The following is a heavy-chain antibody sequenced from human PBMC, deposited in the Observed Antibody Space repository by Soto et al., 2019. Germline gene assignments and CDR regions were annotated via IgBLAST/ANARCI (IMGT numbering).Heavy chain of an antibody. CDR2: ISRNSDFL. J-gene: IGHJ4*02. Sequence: EVQLVESGGGLVQPGRSLRLSCVASGFTYDDYSMHWVRQAPGKGLEWVSGISRNSDFLVYADSVKGRFTISRDNAKSSLYLQMNSLRAEDTAFYHCARRYVGGGTFHPFDYWGQGALVTVSS. V-gene: IGHV3-9*01. CDR1: GFTYDDYS. CDR3: ARRYVGGGTFHPFDY. D-gene: IGHD2-15*01.